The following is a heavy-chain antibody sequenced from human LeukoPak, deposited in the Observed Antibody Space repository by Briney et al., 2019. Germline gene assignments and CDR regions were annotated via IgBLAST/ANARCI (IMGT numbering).Heavy chain of an antibody. D-gene: IGHD3-10*01. CDR2: ISWNSGSI. CDR3: ARGAYGSETYFFEY. Sequence: GRSLRLSCAASGFTFDDYAMHWVRQAPGKGLEWVSGISWNSGSIGYADSVKGRFTISRDNGKSSLFLQMNRLGAEDTAVYYCARGAYGSETYFFEYWGQGTLVTVSS. CDR1: GFTFDDYA. V-gene: IGHV3-9*01. J-gene: IGHJ4*02.